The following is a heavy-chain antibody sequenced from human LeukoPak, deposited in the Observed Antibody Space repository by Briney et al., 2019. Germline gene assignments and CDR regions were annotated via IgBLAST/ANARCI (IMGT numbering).Heavy chain of an antibody. CDR3: ARDTGGGGNMDV. J-gene: IGHJ6*02. CDR1: GGSISSGGYY. V-gene: IGHV4-31*11. D-gene: IGHD3-16*01. Sequence: SETLSLTCVVSGGSISSGGYYWSWIRQHPGKGLEWIGYIYYSGSTYYNPSLKSRVTISVDTSKNQFSLKLSSVTAADTAVYYCARDTGGGGNMDVWGQGTTVTVSS. CDR2: IYYSGST.